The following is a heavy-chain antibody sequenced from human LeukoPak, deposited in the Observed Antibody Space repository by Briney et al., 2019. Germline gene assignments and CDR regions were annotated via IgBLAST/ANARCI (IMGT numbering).Heavy chain of an antibody. Sequence: GESLKISCTGSGYSFSTNWIGWVRQMPGKGLEWMGIIYPGDSDTRYSPSFQGQVTISADKSISTAHLQWSSLKASDTAMYYCVRVLWTWALNYYYGMDVWGQGTTVTVSS. CDR2: IYPGDSDT. CDR1: GYSFSTNW. D-gene: IGHD2-8*02. CDR3: VRVLWTWALNYYYGMDV. J-gene: IGHJ6*02. V-gene: IGHV5-51*01.